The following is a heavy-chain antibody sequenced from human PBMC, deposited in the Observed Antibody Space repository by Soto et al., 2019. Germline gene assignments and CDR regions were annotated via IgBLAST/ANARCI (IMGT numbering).Heavy chain of an antibody. CDR1: GFTCRTYG. D-gene: IGHD2-2*01. V-gene: IGHV3-30*03. J-gene: IGHJ6*02. CDR3: ATDLGGYTSCDRCHYGMHV. Sequence: GGSLRLSCAASGFTCRTYGMHWVRQAPGKGLEWVSLISYDGNNKYYGDSVKGRFTISIDNSKNTLFLQMNSLRPEDTAVYYCATDLGGYTSCDRCHYGMHVCGQGTTVTVSS. CDR2: ISYDGNNK.